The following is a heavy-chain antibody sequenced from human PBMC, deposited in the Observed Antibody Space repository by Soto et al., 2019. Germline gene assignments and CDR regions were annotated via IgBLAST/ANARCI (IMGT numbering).Heavy chain of an antibody. CDR3: ARDHSSGFDY. CDR2: IKQDGSEK. V-gene: IGHV3-7*01. D-gene: IGHD6-19*01. Sequence: GGSLRLSCAASGFTFSSYWMSWVRQAPGKGLEWVANIKQDGSEKYYVDPVKGRFTISRVNDKNSLYLQMNSLSAEDTAVYYCARDHSSGFDYWGQGTLVTVSS. J-gene: IGHJ4*02. CDR1: GFTFSSYW.